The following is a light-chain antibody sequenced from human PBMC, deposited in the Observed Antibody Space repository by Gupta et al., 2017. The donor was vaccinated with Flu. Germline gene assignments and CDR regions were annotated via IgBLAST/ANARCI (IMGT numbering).Light chain of an antibody. J-gene: IGKJ2*01. CDR2: AAS. V-gene: IGKV3-20*01. Sequence: IVLTQSPGTLSLSPGERTTLSCKASQSVSNDYLAWYQQKPGQAPRLLIYAASNRASGIPDRFSGSGSGTDFTLTISRREPEDFAVYYCQQDGSSPLYTFGQGTRVEIK. CDR1: QSVSNDY. CDR3: QQDGSSPLYT.